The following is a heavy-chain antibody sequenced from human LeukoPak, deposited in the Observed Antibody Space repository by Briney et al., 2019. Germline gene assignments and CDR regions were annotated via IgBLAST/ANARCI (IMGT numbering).Heavy chain of an antibody. Sequence: GGSLRLSCVASGFTFSSYSMNWVRQAPGKGLEWISYITSSSGSLSYADSVKGRFIISRDNAKNSLYLQMNSLRAEDTAVYYCAKVTGPYYGDHEIDYWGQGTLVTVSS. CDR3: AKVTGPYYGDHEIDY. J-gene: IGHJ4*02. CDR2: ITSSSGSL. V-gene: IGHV3-48*01. D-gene: IGHD4-17*01. CDR1: GFTFSSYS.